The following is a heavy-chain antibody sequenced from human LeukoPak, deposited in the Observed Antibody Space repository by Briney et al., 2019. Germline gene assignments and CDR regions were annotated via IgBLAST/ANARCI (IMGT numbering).Heavy chain of an antibody. D-gene: IGHD6-13*01. Sequence: GASVKVSCKASGYTFTSYAMHWVRQAPGQRLEWMGWINAGNGNTRYSQKFQGRVTITRDTSASTAYMELSSLRSEDTAVYYCARGRSSWMVDYWGQGTLVTVSS. V-gene: IGHV1-3*01. CDR3: ARGRSSWMVDY. CDR1: GYTFTSYA. CDR2: INAGNGNT. J-gene: IGHJ4*02.